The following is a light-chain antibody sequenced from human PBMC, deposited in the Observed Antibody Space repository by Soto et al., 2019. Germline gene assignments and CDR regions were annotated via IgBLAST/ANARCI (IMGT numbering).Light chain of an antibody. CDR2: AAS. CDR3: QQSYSTPLT. CDR1: QSISSY. J-gene: IGKJ4*01. V-gene: IGKV1-39*01. Sequence: DIPMTQSPSSLSASVGDRVTITCRASQSISSYLNWYQQKPGKAPKLLIYAASSLQSGVPSRFSGSGSGTDVTLSISSLQPEDFATYYCQQSYSTPLTCGGGTKVEIK.